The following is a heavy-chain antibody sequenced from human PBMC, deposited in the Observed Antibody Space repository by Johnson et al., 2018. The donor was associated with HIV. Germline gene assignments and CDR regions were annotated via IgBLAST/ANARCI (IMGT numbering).Heavy chain of an antibody. CDR2: ISLDGSNK. CDR1: GFTFSNYA. Sequence: QVQLVESGGGVVQPGRSLRLSCAASGFTFSNYAMHWVRQAPGKGLEWVSVISLDGSNKYYADSVKGRSTISRDTSKNTLYLQMKSQRAEETAVYYCAKDLGWWLRLHFLYNAFDIWGQGTMVTVSS. D-gene: IGHD5-12*01. J-gene: IGHJ3*02. CDR3: AKDLGWWLRLHFLYNAFDI. V-gene: IGHV3-30*04.